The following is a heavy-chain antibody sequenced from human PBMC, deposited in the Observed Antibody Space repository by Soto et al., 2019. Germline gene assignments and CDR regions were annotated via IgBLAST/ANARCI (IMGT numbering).Heavy chain of an antibody. CDR2: IDPSDSYT. CDR1: GYSFTNYW. V-gene: IGHV5-10-1*01. D-gene: IGHD3-22*01. CDR3: ARHRYDSTGYYPAYFDY. Sequence: GESLKISCKGSGYSFTNYWISWVRQMPGKGLEWMGRIDPSDSYTNYSPSFQGHVTISADKSISTAYLQWSSLKASDTAMYYCARHRYDSTGYYPAYFDYWGQGTLVTVSS. J-gene: IGHJ4*02.